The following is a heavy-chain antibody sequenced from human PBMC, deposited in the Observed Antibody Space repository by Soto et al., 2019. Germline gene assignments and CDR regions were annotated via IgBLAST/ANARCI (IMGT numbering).Heavy chain of an antibody. CDR3: ASGMDV. J-gene: IGHJ6*02. CDR1: GFTFSSYG. Sequence: GGSLRLSCAASGFTFSSYGMTWVRQAPGKGLEWVSFSSATGAGTYYADSVKGRFTISRDNSKNTLYLQMTSLRSDDTAVYYCASGMDVWGQGTTVTVSS. V-gene: IGHV3-23*01. CDR2: SSATGAGT.